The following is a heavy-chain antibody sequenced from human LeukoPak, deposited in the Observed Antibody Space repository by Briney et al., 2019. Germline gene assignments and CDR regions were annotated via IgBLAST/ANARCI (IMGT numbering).Heavy chain of an antibody. D-gene: IGHD1-1*01. CDR1: GFTFSSYG. CDR3: VNNWNDVGSDAFHI. V-gene: IGHV3-23*01. CDR2: ISGSGGST. J-gene: IGHJ3*02. Sequence: GGSLRLSCAASGFTFSSYGMSWVRQAPGKGLEWVSGISGSGGSTYQADSVKGRFTISRDNSKNTLYLQMNSLSAEDTAKYYCVNNWNDVGSDAFHIWGQETMVTVSS.